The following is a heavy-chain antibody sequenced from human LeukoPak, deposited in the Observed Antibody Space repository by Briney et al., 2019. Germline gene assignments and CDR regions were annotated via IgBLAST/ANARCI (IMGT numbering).Heavy chain of an antibody. V-gene: IGHV1-2*02. CDR2: INPNRGGT. Sequence: GSSVKVTCKGSGYTFTCYYLHWLRQPPGQGQNWVGWINPNRGGTNYAQKFQGRVTMTKDTSISKAYMELSRLRSDDTAVYYCARDHCSGGSCYYYFGYWGQGTLVTVAS. CDR3: ARDHCSGGSCYYYFGY. J-gene: IGHJ4*02. D-gene: IGHD2-15*01. CDR1: GYTFTCYY.